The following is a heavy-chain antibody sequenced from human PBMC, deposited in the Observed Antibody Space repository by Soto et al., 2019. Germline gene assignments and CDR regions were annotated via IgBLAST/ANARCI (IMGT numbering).Heavy chain of an antibody. CDR2: ISTYSGDT. J-gene: IGHJ5*02. Sequence: VHLVQSGVEVKTPGASVKVSCQASGYTFFTYDISWVRQAPGQGLEWMGWISTYSGDTKYAQKFQGRVTMTTDTSTTTAYLEQRSLRSDDTAVYYCARHHGPTTSENGFDPWGQGTLVTVSS. CDR1: GYTFFTYD. V-gene: IGHV1-18*01. D-gene: IGHD5-12*01. CDR3: ARHHGPTTSENGFDP.